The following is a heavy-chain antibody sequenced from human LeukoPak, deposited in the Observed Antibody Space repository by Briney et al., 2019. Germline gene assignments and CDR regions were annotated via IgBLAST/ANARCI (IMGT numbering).Heavy chain of an antibody. CDR3: AKGHGGYCDGHCSSRVLDY. CDR2: ISGNGGST. D-gene: IGHD2-21*01. Sequence: GGSLRLSCAASGLTFSSYAMSWVRQAPGKGLEWVSIISGNGGSTHYADSVKGRFTISRDNSKNTVFLQMNSLRAEDTAVYYCAKGHGGYCDGHCSSRVLDYWGQGTLVTVSS. J-gene: IGHJ4*02. V-gene: IGHV3-23*01. CDR1: GLTFSSYA.